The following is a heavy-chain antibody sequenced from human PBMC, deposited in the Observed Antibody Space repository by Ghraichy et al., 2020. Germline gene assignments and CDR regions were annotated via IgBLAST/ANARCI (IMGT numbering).Heavy chain of an antibody. D-gene: IGHD2/OR15-2a*01. CDR3: ARDANKSFDY. Sequence: GESMNISCAASGCTFSSYSMNWVRQAPGKGLEWVAYISSSSSTIYYADSMKRRFTISSANAKNSLYLQRNSMRDEDTAVYYCARDANKSFDYWGQGTLVTVSS. J-gene: IGHJ4*02. CDR1: GCTFSSYS. V-gene: IGHV3-48*02. CDR2: ISSSSSTI.